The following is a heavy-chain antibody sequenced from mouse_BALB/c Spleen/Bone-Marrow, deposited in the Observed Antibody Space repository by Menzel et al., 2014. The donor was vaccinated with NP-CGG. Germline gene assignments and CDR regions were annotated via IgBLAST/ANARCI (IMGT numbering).Heavy chain of an antibody. Sequence: VQLQQSGAELVKPGASVKLSCTASCFNIXDTYMHWVKQRPEQGLEWIGRIDPANGNTKYDPKFQGKATITADTSSNTAYLQLSSLTSEDTAVYYCASYYYGSSRFAYWGQGTLVTVSA. V-gene: IGHV14-3*02. CDR1: CFNIXDTY. CDR3: ASYYYGSSRFAY. J-gene: IGHJ3*01. D-gene: IGHD1-1*01. CDR2: IDPANGNT.